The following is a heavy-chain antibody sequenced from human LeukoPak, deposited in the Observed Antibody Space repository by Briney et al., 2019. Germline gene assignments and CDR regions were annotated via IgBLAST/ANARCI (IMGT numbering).Heavy chain of an antibody. D-gene: IGHD6-13*01. CDR1: GGTFSSYA. CDR2: IIPIFGTA. Sequence: ASVKVSCKASGGTFSSYAISWVRQAPGQGLEWMGGIIPIFGTANYAQKFQGRVTITADESTSTAYMGLSSLRSEDTAVYYCARVPNSSSWVLAKWFDPWGQGTLVTVSS. CDR3: ARVPNSSSWVLAKWFDP. J-gene: IGHJ5*02. V-gene: IGHV1-69*13.